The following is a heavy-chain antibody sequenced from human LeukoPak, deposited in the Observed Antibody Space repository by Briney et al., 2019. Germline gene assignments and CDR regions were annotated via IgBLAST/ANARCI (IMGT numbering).Heavy chain of an antibody. D-gene: IGHD4-11*01. Sequence: GRSLRLSCAASGFTFSSYGMHWVRQAPGKGLEWVAVISYDGSNKYYADSVKGRFTISRDNSKNTLYLQMNSLRAEDTAVYYCAKDDYKSAFDIWGQGTMVTVSS. V-gene: IGHV3-30*18. CDR2: ISYDGSNK. CDR1: GFTFSSYG. CDR3: AKDDYKSAFDI. J-gene: IGHJ3*02.